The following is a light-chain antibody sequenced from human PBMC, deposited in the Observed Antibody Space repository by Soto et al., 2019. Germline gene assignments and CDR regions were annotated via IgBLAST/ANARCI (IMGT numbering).Light chain of an antibody. Sequence: ETVLTQSPATLSLSPGERATLSCRASQSVGSYLAWYQQKPGQAPRLLIYDASTRATGIPARFSGSGSGTDFTLTISSLETEDFAVYYCQQRSNWLPLLTFGGGPKVEIK. CDR1: QSVGSY. CDR2: DAS. J-gene: IGKJ4*01. CDR3: QQRSNWLPLLT. V-gene: IGKV3-11*01.